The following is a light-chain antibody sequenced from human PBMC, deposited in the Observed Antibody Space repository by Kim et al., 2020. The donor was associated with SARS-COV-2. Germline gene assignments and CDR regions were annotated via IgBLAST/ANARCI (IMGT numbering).Light chain of an antibody. Sequence: SGGDRDTITCRASQDIRKDLGWYEQNPGRAPKRLIYGAYSLQSGVPARFSGSGSGTEFTLTISSLQPEDFATYFCLQHNSYPITFGQGARLESK. J-gene: IGKJ5*01. CDR1: QDIRKD. V-gene: IGKV1-17*01. CDR3: LQHNSYPIT. CDR2: GAY.